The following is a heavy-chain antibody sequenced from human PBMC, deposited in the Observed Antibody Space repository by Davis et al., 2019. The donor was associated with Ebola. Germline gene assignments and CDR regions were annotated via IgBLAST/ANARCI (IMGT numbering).Heavy chain of an antibody. J-gene: IGHJ4*02. Sequence: PSETLSLTCTVSGGSISSSSYYWGWIRQPPGKGLEWIGSIYYSGSTYYNPSPKSRVTISVDTSKNQFSLKLSSVTAADTAVYYCARNTYYDFWSGYRTSHFDYWGQGTLVTVSS. CDR1: GGSISSSSYY. CDR2: IYYSGST. CDR3: ARNTYYDFWSGYRTSHFDY. V-gene: IGHV4-39*07. D-gene: IGHD3-3*01.